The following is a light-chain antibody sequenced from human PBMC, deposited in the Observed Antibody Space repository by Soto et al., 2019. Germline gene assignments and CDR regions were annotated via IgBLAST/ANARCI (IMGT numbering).Light chain of an antibody. V-gene: IGKV3-20*01. CDR3: QQYGSSRGIT. Sequence: EIVLTQSPGTLSLSPGERATLSCRASQSVSSSYLAWYQQKPGQAPRLLIYGASSRATGIPDRFSGSGSGTDFALTISRRKPQDFSVYYCQQYGSSRGITFGPGTKVDIK. J-gene: IGKJ3*01. CDR2: GAS. CDR1: QSVSSSY.